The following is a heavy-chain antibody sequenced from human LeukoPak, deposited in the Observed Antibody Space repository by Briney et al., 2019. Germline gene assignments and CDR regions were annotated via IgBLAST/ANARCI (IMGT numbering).Heavy chain of an antibody. CDR1: GGSISSYY. D-gene: IGHD5-24*01. V-gene: IGHV4-59*01. Sequence: SETLSLTCTVSGGSISSYYWSWIRQPPGKGLEWIGYIYYSGSTNYNPSLKSRVTISVDTSKNQFSLKLSSVTAADTAVYYCVRGGFSIFDYWGQGTLVTVSS. J-gene: IGHJ4*02. CDR2: IYYSGST. CDR3: VRGGFSIFDY.